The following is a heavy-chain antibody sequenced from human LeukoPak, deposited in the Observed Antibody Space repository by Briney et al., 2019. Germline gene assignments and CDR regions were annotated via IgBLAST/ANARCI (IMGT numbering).Heavy chain of an antibody. CDR1: GGSISSYY. D-gene: IGHD2-2*01. CDR3: ARHPPIYCSSTSCAHI. J-gene: IGHJ4*02. Sequence: SETLSLTCTVSGGSISSYYWSWIRPPPGKGLEWIGYIYYSGSTNYNPSLKSRVTISVDTSKNQFSLKLSSVTAADTAVYYCARHPPIYCSSTSCAHIWGQGTLVTVSS. CDR2: IYYSGST. V-gene: IGHV4-59*08.